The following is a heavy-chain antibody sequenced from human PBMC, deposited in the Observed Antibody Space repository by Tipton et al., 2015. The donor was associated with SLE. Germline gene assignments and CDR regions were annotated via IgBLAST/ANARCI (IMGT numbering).Heavy chain of an antibody. Sequence: QVQLVQSGAEVKKPGASVKVSCKASGYTFTSYYMHWVRQAPGQGLEWMGIINPSGGSTSYAQKFQGRVTMTRDTSTSTVYMELTSLRSGDPALNSVEKGAESSTTFDYVGK. J-gene: IGHJ4*02. D-gene: IGHD6-13*01. CDR2: INPSGGST. CDR3: EKGAESSTTFDY. V-gene: IGHV1-46*01. CDR1: GYTFTSYY.